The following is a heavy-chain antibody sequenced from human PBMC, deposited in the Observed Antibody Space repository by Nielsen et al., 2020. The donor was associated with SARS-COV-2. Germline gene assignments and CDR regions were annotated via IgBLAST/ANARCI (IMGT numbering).Heavy chain of an antibody. D-gene: IGHD2-2*01. CDR3: ARQAYQLLLGAFDI. CDR1: GGSISSSSYY. J-gene: IGHJ3*02. V-gene: IGHV4-39*01. Sequence: SETLSLTCTVSGGSISSSSYYWGWIRQPPGKGLEWIGSINYSGSTYYNPSLKSRVTISVDTSKNQFSLKLSSVTAADTAVYYCARQAYQLLLGAFDIWGQGTMVTVSS. CDR2: INYSGST.